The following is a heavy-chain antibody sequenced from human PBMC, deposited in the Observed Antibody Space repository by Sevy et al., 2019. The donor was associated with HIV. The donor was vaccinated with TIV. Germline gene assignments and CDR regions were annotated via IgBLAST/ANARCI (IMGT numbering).Heavy chain of an antibody. D-gene: IGHD2-2*01. CDR3: ARDGGCTSTSCLLYFDY. CDR2: ISSSSTYI. Sequence: GGSLRLSCAASGFTFNNYYMNWVRQAPGKGLEWVSSISSSSTYIYYADTVKGRFTISRENAKNSLFLQMNSLRAEDTAVYYCARDGGCTSTSCLLYFDYWGQGTLVTVSS. J-gene: IGHJ4*02. CDR1: GFTFNNYY. V-gene: IGHV3-21*01.